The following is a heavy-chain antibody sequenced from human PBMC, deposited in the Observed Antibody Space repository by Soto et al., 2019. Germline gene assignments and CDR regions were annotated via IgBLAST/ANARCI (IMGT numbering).Heavy chain of an antibody. J-gene: IGHJ5*02. V-gene: IGHV4-34*01. Sequence: SETLSLTCAVYGGSFSGYYWSWIRQPPGKGLEWIGEINHSGSTNYNPSLKSRVTISVDTSKNQFSLKLSSVTAADTAVYYCARGKAARNWFDPWGQGTLVTVSS. CDR2: INHSGST. CDR1: GGSFSGYY. D-gene: IGHD6-25*01. CDR3: ARGKAARNWFDP.